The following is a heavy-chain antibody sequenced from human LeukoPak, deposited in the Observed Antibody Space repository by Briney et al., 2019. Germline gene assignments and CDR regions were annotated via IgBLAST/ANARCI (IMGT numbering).Heavy chain of an antibody. J-gene: IGHJ4*02. Sequence: PGGSLRLSCAASGFTFSNYGMSWVRQAPGKGLEWVSSISGSGDSTYYADPVKGRFTISRDNSKDTLYLQMNSLRAEDTAVYYCAKTAGIAAAADFGYWGQGTLVTVSS. D-gene: IGHD6-13*01. CDR3: AKTAGIAAAADFGY. V-gene: IGHV3-23*01. CDR1: GFTFSNYG. CDR2: ISGSGDST.